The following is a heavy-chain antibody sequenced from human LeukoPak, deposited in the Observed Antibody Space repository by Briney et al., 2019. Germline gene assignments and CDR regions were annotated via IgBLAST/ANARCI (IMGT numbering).Heavy chain of an antibody. CDR1: GGSISSYY. CDR2: VYTSGST. J-gene: IGHJ4*02. CDR3: AGGVGATPYYFDY. D-gene: IGHD1-26*01. Sequence: SETLSLTCTVSGGSISSYYWSWIRQPPGKGLEWIGYVYTSGSTNYNPSLKSRVTISVDTSKNQFFLKLSSVTAADTAVYYCAGGVGATPYYFDYWGQGTLVTVSS. V-gene: IGHV4-4*09.